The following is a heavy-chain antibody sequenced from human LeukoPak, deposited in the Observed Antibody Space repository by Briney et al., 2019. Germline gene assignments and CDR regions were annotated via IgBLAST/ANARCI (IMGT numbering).Heavy chain of an antibody. J-gene: IGHJ6*03. CDR2: MNPNSGNT. D-gene: IGHD3-3*01. Sequence: GASVKVSCKASGYTFTSYDINWVRQATGQGLEWMGWMNPNSGNTGYAQKFQGRVTITRNTSISTAYMELSSLRSEDTAVYYCARGLGYYDFWSGYWDHYYYYYMDVWGKGTTVTVSS. CDR3: ARGLGYYDFWSGYWDHYYYYYMDV. CDR1: GYTFTSYD. V-gene: IGHV1-8*03.